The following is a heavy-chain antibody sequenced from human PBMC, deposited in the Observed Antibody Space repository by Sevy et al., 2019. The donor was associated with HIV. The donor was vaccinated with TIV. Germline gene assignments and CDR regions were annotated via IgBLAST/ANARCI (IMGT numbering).Heavy chain of an antibody. CDR2: ISGFGDKT. V-gene: IGHV3-23*01. CDR1: GVTFSDYA. Sequence: GGSLRLSCAVSGVTFSDYAMSWVRQAPGKGLEWVSFISGFGDKTYYADSVRGRFTISSDNSKNTLHLQMNSLRAEDTAVYYCAKAGGINWFYYYYGMDVWGQGTTVTVS. J-gene: IGHJ6*02. D-gene: IGHD1-1*01. CDR3: AKAGGINWFYYYYGMDV.